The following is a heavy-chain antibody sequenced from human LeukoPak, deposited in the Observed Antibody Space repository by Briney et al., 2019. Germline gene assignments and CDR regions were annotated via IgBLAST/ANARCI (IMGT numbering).Heavy chain of an antibody. CDR3: ARGASLYSSGWYYAY. Sequence: GGSLRLSCAASGFNVNNYYMSWVRQAPGKGLEWVSVIYSGGSTYYADSVKGRFTISRDNSKNALYLQMNSLKAEDTAVYYCARGASLYSSGWYYAYWGQGTLVTVSS. J-gene: IGHJ4*02. D-gene: IGHD6-19*01. CDR2: IYSGGST. V-gene: IGHV3-66*02. CDR1: GFNVNNYY.